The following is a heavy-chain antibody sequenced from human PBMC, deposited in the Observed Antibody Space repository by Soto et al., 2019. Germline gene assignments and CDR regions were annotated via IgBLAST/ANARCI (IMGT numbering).Heavy chain of an antibody. CDR3: ARGVRGDYLYYYYGMDV. Sequence: QVQLVQSGAEVKKPGSSVKVSCKASGGTFSSYAISWVRQAPGQGLEWMGGIIPIFGTANYAQQFQGSVTITADKSTSTAYMELSSLRSEDTAVYYCARGVRGDYLYYYYGMDVWGQGTTVTVSS. J-gene: IGHJ6*02. CDR1: GGTFSSYA. V-gene: IGHV1-69*06. D-gene: IGHD4-17*01. CDR2: IIPIFGTA.